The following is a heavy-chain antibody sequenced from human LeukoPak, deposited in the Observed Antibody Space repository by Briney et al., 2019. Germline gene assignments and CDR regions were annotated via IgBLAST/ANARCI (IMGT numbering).Heavy chain of an antibody. CDR3: ASLGIAAAGPQYWYFDL. CDR2: IYYSGST. CDR1: GGSVSSGSYY. D-gene: IGHD6-13*01. J-gene: IGHJ2*01. V-gene: IGHV4-61*01. Sequence: SETLSLTCTVSGGSVSSGSYYWGWIRQPPGKGLEWIGYIYYSGSTNYNPSRKSRVTISVDTSKNQFSLKLSSVTAADTAVYYCASLGIAAAGPQYWYFDLWGRGTLVTVSS.